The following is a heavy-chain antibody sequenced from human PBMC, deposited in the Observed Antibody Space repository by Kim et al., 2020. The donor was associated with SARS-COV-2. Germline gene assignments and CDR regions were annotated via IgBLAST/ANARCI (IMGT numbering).Heavy chain of an antibody. CDR1: GFTFSSYA. V-gene: IGHV3-23*01. CDR3: AKPDEGGDYDIFTGWYFDL. CDR2: ISGSGGST. J-gene: IGHJ2*01. D-gene: IGHD3-9*01. Sequence: GGSLRLSCAASGFTFSSYAMSWVRQAPGKGLEWVSAISGSGGSTYYADSVKGRFTISRDNSKNTLYLQMNSLRAEDTAVYYCAKPDEGGDYDIFTGWYFDLWGRGTLVTVSS.